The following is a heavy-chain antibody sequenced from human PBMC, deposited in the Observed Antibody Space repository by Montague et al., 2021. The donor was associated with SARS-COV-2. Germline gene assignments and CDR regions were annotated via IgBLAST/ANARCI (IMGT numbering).Heavy chain of an antibody. CDR1: GGSICSYY. CDR3: ARDFDY. CDR2: MYYSGST. J-gene: IGHJ4*02. Sequence: SETLSLTCTVSGGSICSYYWSWIRQPPGKGLEWIGYMYYSGSTNYNPSLKSRVTLSVDTSKNQFSLKLSSVTAADTAVYYCARDFDYWGQGTLVTVSS. V-gene: IGHV4-59*13.